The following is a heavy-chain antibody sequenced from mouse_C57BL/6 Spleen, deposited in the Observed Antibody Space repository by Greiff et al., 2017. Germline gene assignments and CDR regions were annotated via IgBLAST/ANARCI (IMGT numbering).Heavy chain of an antibody. V-gene: IGHV1-26*01. D-gene: IGHD2-1*01. CDR2: INPNNGGT. Sequence: EVQLQQSGPELVKPGASVKISCKASGYTFTDYYMNWVKQSHGKSLEWIGDINPNNGGTSYNQKFKGKDTLTVDKSSSTAYMELRSLTSEDSAVYHCAREDYGNYVNYAMDYWGQGTSVTVSS. CDR3: AREDYGNYVNYAMDY. CDR1: GYTFTDYY. J-gene: IGHJ4*01.